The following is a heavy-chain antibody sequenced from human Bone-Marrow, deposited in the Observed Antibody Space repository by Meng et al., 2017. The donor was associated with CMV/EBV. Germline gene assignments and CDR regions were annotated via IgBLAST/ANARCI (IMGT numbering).Heavy chain of an antibody. CDR3: ARRNYPGTKSFWSGSNWFDP. J-gene: IGHJ5*02. Sequence: GESLKISCAASGFTFSSYSMNWVRQAPGKGLEWVSSISSSSSYIYYADSVKGRFTISRDNAKNSLYLQMNSLRAEDTAVYYCARRNYPGTKSFWSGSNWFDPWGQGTRVTVSS. CDR1: GFTFSSYS. V-gene: IGHV3-21*01. CDR2: ISSSSSYI. D-gene: IGHD3-3*01.